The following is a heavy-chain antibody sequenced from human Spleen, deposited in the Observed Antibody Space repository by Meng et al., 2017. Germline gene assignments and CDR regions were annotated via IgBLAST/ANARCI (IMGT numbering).Heavy chain of an antibody. Sequence: GESLKISCAASGFTFSSFAMDWVRQAPGKGLDWVATVSYDGGNKYYADSVKGRFTISRDNSKNTVFLQMNSLRAEDRAVYYCATHYDSSGYAYLDYWGQGTLVTVSS. J-gene: IGHJ4*02. D-gene: IGHD3-22*01. CDR2: VSYDGGNK. CDR3: ATHYDSSGYAYLDY. CDR1: GFTFSSFA. V-gene: IGHV3-30*07.